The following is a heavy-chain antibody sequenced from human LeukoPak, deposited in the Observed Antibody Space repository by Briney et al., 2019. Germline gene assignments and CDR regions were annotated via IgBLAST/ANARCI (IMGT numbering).Heavy chain of an antibody. CDR2: ISGDGSTT. D-gene: IGHD4-17*01. Sequence: GGSLRLSCAASGFTFSSYWMHWVRQAPGKGLVWVSRISGDGSTTSYADSAKGRFTISRDNAKNTLHLQMNSLRVEDTSVYYCARGTYYGSFDLWGQGTLVTVSS. J-gene: IGHJ4*02. V-gene: IGHV3-74*01. CDR3: ARGTYYGSFDL. CDR1: GFTFSSYW.